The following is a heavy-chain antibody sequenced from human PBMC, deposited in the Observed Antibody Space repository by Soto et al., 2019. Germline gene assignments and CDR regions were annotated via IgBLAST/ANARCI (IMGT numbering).Heavy chain of an antibody. CDR1: GGSISSYY. CDR2: ISYSGST. J-gene: IGHJ5*02. V-gene: IGHV4-59*12. CDR3: ARSIDP. Sequence: SETLSLTCTVPGGSISSYYWSWIRQPPGKGLEWIGYISYSGSTNYNPSLKSRVTISVDTSKNQFSLKLSSVTAADTAVYYCARSIDPWGQGTLVTVSS.